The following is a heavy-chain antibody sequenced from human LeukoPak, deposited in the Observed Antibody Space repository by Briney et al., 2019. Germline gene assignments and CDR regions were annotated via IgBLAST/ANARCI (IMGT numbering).Heavy chain of an antibody. CDR3: ARDRRGSGWDYYFDY. J-gene: IGHJ4*02. Sequence: PGRSLRLSCAASGFTFSSYAMHWVRQAPGKGLEWVAVISYDGSNKYYADSVKGRFTISRDNSKNTLYLQMNSLRAEDTAVYYCARDRRGSGWDYYFDYWGQATLVTVSS. CDR2: ISYDGSNK. CDR1: GFTFSSYA. V-gene: IGHV3-30*04. D-gene: IGHD6-19*01.